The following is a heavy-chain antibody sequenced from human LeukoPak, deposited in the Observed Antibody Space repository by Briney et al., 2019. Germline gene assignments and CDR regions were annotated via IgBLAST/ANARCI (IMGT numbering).Heavy chain of an antibody. CDR2: IFHSEST. CDR3: AREIFGARAFEY. Sequence: PSGTLSLTCAVSGVSISTNTWWSWVRQPPGKGLEWIGEIFHSESTNYNPSLQSRLTISLDESQSQFSLRLTSMTAADTAVYYCAREIFGARAFEYWGQGILVTVSS. J-gene: IGHJ4*02. CDR1: GVSISTNTW. V-gene: IGHV4-4*02. D-gene: IGHD3-3*01.